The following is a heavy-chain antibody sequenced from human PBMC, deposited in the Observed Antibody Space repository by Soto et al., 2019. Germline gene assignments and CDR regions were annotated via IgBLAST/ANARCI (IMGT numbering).Heavy chain of an antibody. Sequence: GGSLRLSCAASGFSFSTYGMHWVRQAPGKGLEWVAFISNDGSNKYYADSVKGRFTISRDNSKNTLYLHMDSLRAEDTAVYYCARGRGSTGYLGREHYFDFWGQGIRVTVSS. CDR1: GFSFSTYG. D-gene: IGHD2-2*01. CDR2: ISNDGSNK. J-gene: IGHJ4*02. CDR3: ARGRGSTGYLGREHYFDF. V-gene: IGHV3-30*03.